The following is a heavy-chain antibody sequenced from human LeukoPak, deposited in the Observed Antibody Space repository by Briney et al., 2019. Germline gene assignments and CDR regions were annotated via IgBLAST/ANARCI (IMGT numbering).Heavy chain of an antibody. Sequence: GGSLRLSCAASGFTFSSYWMSWVRQAPGKGLEWVANIKQDGSEKYYVDSVKGRFTISRDNAKNSLYLQMNSLRAEDTAVYYCARDQGYSSGWLLDYWGQGTLVTVSS. J-gene: IGHJ4*02. CDR2: IKQDGSEK. V-gene: IGHV3-7*01. D-gene: IGHD6-19*01. CDR1: GFTFSSYW. CDR3: ARDQGYSSGWLLDY.